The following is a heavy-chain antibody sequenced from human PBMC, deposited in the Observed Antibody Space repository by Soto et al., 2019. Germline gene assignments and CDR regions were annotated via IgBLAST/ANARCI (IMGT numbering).Heavy chain of an antibody. J-gene: IGHJ4*02. CDR1: GDSINSDNYY. D-gene: IGHD3-9*01. V-gene: IGHV4-39*01. Sequence: QLQLQESGPGLVKPSETLSLTCSVSGDSINSDNYYWGWIHQPPGKGLEWIGSMYYRGNTYYNPSLKTRVTISLDKSKSQFSLKLNSVTAADSAVYFCARLEGLATISYYFDYWGQGTLVTVSS. CDR3: ARLEGLATISYYFDY. CDR2: MYYRGNT.